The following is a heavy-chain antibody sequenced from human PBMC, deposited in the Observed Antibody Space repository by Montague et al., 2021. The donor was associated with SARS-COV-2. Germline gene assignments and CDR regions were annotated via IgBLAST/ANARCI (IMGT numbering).Heavy chain of an antibody. D-gene: IGHD3-22*01. CDR3: ARTMGVVVITHFDY. Sequence: SLRLSCAASGFTFSSYAKHWVRQAPGKGLEWAAVISYDGSNKYYADSVKGRFTISRDNSKNTLYLQMNSLRAEDTAVYYCARTMGVVVITHFDYWGQGTLVTVSS. CDR2: ISYDGSNK. J-gene: IGHJ4*02. CDR1: GFTFSSYA. V-gene: IGHV3-30-3*01.